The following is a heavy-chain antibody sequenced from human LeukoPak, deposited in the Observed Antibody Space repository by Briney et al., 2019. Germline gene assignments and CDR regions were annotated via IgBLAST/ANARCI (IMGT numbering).Heavy chain of an antibody. CDR2: IRYDGSNK. CDR3: AKDGAGQYCSSTSCPPYFDY. V-gene: IGHV3-30*02. J-gene: IGHJ4*02. Sequence: PGGSLRLSCAASGFTFSSYGMHWVRQAPGKGLEWMAFIRYDGSNKYYADSVKGRFTISRDNSKNTLYLQMNSLRAEDTAVYYCAKDGAGQYCSSTSCPPYFDYWGQGTLVTVSS. D-gene: IGHD2-2*01. CDR1: GFTFSSYG.